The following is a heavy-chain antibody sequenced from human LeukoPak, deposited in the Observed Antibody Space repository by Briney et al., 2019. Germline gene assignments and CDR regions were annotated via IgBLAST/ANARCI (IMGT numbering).Heavy chain of an antibody. V-gene: IGHV3-30-3*01. J-gene: IGHJ4*02. CDR1: GFTFSSYA. CDR3: AREGDDSSGWGIDY. D-gene: IGHD3-22*01. Sequence: SGGSLRLSCAASGFTFSSYAMHWVRQAPGKGLEWVAVISYDGSNKYYADSVKGRFTISRDNSKNTLYLQMNSLRAEDTAVYYCAREGDDSSGWGIDYWGQGTLVTVSS. CDR2: ISYDGSNK.